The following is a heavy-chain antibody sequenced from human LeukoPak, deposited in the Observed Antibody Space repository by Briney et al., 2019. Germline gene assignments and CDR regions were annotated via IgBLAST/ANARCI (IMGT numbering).Heavy chain of an antibody. CDR2: IYPGDSDT. D-gene: IGHD3-22*01. Sequence: GESLKISCKGSGYSFTNYWIGWVRQMPGKSLEWMGMIYPGDSDTRYSPSFQGQVTISADKSISTAYLQWSSLKASDTAIYYCARRNYYDSSGYLSWSFDYWGQGTLVTVSS. CDR3: ARRNYYDSSGYLSWSFDY. J-gene: IGHJ4*02. V-gene: IGHV5-51*01. CDR1: GYSFTNYW.